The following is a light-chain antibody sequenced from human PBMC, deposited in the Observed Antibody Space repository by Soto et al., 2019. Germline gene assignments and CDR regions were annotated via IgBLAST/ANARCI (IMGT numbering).Light chain of an antibody. CDR2: GAS. CDR3: QGYNKWPLT. V-gene: IGKV3-15*01. J-gene: IGKJ1*01. CDR1: QSISSN. Sequence: EIVMTQSPATLSVSPGERATLSCRASQSISSNLAWVQQKPCQAPRLLIYGASTRATGIPARFSGSRSVSAVTLTISSLQTEDIAVYYCQGYNKWPLTFGQGDKVEI.